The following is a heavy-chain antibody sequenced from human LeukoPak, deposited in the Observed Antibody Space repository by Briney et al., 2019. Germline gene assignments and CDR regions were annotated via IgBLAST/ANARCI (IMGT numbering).Heavy chain of an antibody. CDR1: GYTFTSYG. D-gene: IGHD4-23*01. CDR3: ARGSVVSLGLGRKNAKYNFDY. J-gene: IGHJ4*02. CDR2: INGANGNT. Sequence: AASVKVSCKASGYTFTSYGISWVRQAPGQRLEWMGWINGANGNTRYSLKFQGRVTITRDTSANTAYMELSSLRSEDTALYHCARGSVVSLGLGRKNAKYNFDYWGQGTLVAVSS. V-gene: IGHV1-3*01.